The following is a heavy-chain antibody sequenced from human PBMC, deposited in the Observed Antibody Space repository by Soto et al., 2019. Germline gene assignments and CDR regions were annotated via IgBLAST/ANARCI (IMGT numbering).Heavy chain of an antibody. V-gene: IGHV3-30*18. CDR3: AKGLSGYCSSTSRYGLDY. CDR1: GFTFSSYG. CDR2: ISYDGSNK. J-gene: IGHJ4*02. D-gene: IGHD2-2*01. Sequence: GGSLRLSCAASGFTFSSYGMHWVRQAPGKGLEWVAVISYDGSNKYYADSVKGRFTISRDNSKNTLYLQMNSLGAEDTAVYYCAKGLSGYCSSTSRYGLDYWGQGTLVTVSS.